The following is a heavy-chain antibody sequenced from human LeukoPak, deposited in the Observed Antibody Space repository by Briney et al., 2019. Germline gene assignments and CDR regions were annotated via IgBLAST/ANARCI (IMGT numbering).Heavy chain of an antibody. J-gene: IGHJ6*03. D-gene: IGHD1-26*01. V-gene: IGHV4-59*01. CDR2: TYYSGST. Sequence: SETLSLTCTVSGGSISSYYWSWIRQPPGKGLEWIGYTYYSGSTNYNPSLKSRVTISVDTSKNQFSLKLSSVTAADTAVHYCARDLRSGSYYRYYYYMDVWGKGTTVTVSS. CDR1: GGSISSYY. CDR3: ARDLRSGSYYRYYYYMDV.